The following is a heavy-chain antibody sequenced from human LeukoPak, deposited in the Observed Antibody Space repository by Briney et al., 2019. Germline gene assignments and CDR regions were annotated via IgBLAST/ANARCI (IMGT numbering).Heavy chain of an antibody. CDR2: IRSDGAAT. V-gene: IGHV3-64*01. Sequence: PGRSLRLSCAASGFTPRGYGMHWVREAPGEGLEYVSAIRSDGAATYYANSVKGRFTISRDTSKNTLYLQMGSLRAEDMAVYYCARWLRAYDYWGQGVLVTVSS. CDR3: ARWLRAYDY. CDR1: GFTPRGYG. D-gene: IGHD5-12*01. J-gene: IGHJ4*02.